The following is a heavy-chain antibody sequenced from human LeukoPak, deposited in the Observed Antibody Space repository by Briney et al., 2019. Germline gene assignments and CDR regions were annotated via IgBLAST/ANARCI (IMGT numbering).Heavy chain of an antibody. D-gene: IGHD6-13*01. Sequence: GESLKISCKGSGYSFTSYWIGWVRQMPGKGLEWMGIIYPGDSDTRYSPSFQGQVTISADKSISTAYLQWSSLKASDTAMYYCARGIREAAGTGAFDYWGQGTLVTVSS. CDR1: GYSFTSYW. CDR2: IYPGDSDT. V-gene: IGHV5-51*01. J-gene: IGHJ4*02. CDR3: ARGIREAAGTGAFDY.